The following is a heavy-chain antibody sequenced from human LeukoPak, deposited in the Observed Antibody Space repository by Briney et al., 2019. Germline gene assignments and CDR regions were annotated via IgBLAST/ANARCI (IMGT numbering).Heavy chain of an antibody. Sequence: GASVKVSCKASGSTFTSYAMHWVRQAPGPRLEWLGWINAGNGNTKDSQKFQGRVTITRNTSASTAYMELSSLRSEDTAVYYCARVGDSSSWFAYFDYWGQGTLVTVSS. D-gene: IGHD6-13*01. CDR2: INAGNGNT. J-gene: IGHJ4*02. V-gene: IGHV1-3*01. CDR3: ARVGDSSSWFAYFDY. CDR1: GSTFTSYA.